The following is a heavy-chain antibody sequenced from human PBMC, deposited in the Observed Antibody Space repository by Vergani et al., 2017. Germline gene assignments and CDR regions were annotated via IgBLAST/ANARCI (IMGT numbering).Heavy chain of an antibody. D-gene: IGHD2-15*01. CDR1: GDSIFSGNYY. J-gene: IGHJ6*02. CDR3: VRHSRYCSGGSCYSAAHMYGMDV. V-gene: IGHV4-61*02. CDR2: IYTTGST. Sequence: QVQLQESGPGLVKPSQTLSLTCAVSGDSIFSGNYYWNWIRQPAENELEWIGRIYTTGSTYYNPSLKSRVTISADASNNQFSLKLRSVTAADTALYYCVRHSRYCSGGSCYSAAHMYGMDVWGQGTSVTVSS.